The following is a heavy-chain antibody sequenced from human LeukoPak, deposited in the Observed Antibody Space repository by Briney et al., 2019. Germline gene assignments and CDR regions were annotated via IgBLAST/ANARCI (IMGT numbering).Heavy chain of an antibody. V-gene: IGHV3-21*01. Sequence: MSGGSLRLSCAASGFTFSSYSMNWVRPAPGKGLEGVSSISSSSSYIYYAGSVKGRFTISRGDAKNSLYLQMNSLRAEDTAVYYCARGDSYGPFDYWGQGTLVTLSS. CDR2: ISSSSSYI. CDR1: GFTFSSYS. J-gene: IGHJ4*02. D-gene: IGHD5-18*01. CDR3: ARGDSYGPFDY.